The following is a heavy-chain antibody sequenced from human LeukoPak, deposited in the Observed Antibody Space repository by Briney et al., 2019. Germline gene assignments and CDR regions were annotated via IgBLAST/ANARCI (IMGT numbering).Heavy chain of an antibody. D-gene: IGHD5-12*01. CDR1: GYTFTKYD. J-gene: IGHJ6*03. V-gene: IGHV1-18*01. Sequence: ASVKVSCKASGYTFTKYDIHWVRQAPGQGLEWMGWISADNGKTNYAQKLQGRVTMTTDTSTTTAYMELRSLRSDDTAVYYCARRGYPVYYYYMDVWGKGTTVTISS. CDR2: ISADNGKT. CDR3: ARRGYPVYYYYMDV.